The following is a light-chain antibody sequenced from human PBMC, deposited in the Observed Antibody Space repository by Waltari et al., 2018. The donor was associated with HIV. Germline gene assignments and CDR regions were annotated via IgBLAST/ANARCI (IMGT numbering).Light chain of an antibody. CDR2: FDT. V-gene: IGLV3-21*04. CDR1: QIGSKR. CDR3: QVWDVSTDRAV. Sequence: SYELTQPPSLSVAPGETARCTRGGGQIGSKRVHWYQQKPGQAPMYFDTGRPSGDPERVPGSNSDNTATLTIPRAEAGDEADYFCQVWDVSTDRAVFGGGTTLTVL. J-gene: IGLJ2*01.